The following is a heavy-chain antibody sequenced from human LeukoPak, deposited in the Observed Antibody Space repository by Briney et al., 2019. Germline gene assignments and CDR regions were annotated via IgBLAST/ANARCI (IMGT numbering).Heavy chain of an antibody. J-gene: IGHJ5*02. V-gene: IGHV4-34*01. CDR3: ARETETYYYGSGSYPRWFDP. CDR2: INHSGST. CDR1: GGSFSGYY. D-gene: IGHD3-10*01. Sequence: PSETLSLTCAVYGGSFSGYYWSWIRQPPGKGLEWIGEINHSGSTNYNPSLKSRVTISVDTSKNQFSLKLSSVTAADTAVYYCARETETYYYGSGSYPRWFDPWGQGTLVTVSS.